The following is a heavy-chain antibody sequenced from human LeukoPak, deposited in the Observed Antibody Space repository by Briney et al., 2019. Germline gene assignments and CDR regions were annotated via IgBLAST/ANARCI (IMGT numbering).Heavy chain of an antibody. D-gene: IGHD4-17*01. J-gene: IGHJ4*02. CDR2: IHYSGRT. CDR1: GGSISSSNDY. V-gene: IGHV4-39*01. CDR3: TRTHNYGDLDY. Sequence: PSETLSLTCTVSGGSISSSNDYWAWIRQSPGKGLEWIGTIHYSGRTYYNPSLKSPVTISVDTSTSQFFLKLSTLTAADTAVYYCTRTHNYGDLDYWGQGTLVTVSS.